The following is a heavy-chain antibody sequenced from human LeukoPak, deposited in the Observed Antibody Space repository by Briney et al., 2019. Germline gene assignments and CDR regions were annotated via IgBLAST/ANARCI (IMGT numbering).Heavy chain of an antibody. V-gene: IGHV3-74*01. CDR1: GFTFSSYW. D-gene: IGHD2-15*01. Sequence: GGSLRLSCAASGFTFSSYWVHWVRQAPGKGLVWVSRINSDGSSTSNADSVKGRFTISRDNAKNTLWLQMNSLRAEDTAVYYCARVVVGSPPRAFDIWGQGTMVTVSS. CDR3: ARVVVGSPPRAFDI. CDR2: INSDGSST. J-gene: IGHJ3*02.